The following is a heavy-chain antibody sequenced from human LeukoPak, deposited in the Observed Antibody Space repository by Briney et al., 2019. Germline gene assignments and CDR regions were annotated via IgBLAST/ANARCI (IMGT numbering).Heavy chain of an antibody. CDR3: ARQQGYCRSTTCYVDY. Sequence: GGSLRLSCAASGFTFSSYSMNWVRQAPGKGLEWVSSISSSSSYIYYAGSVKGRFSISRDNAKNSLYLQINSLRVEDTAVYYCARQQGYCRSTTCYVDYWGQGTLVTVSS. CDR1: GFTFSSYS. CDR2: ISSSSSYI. V-gene: IGHV3-21*01. J-gene: IGHJ4*02. D-gene: IGHD2-2*01.